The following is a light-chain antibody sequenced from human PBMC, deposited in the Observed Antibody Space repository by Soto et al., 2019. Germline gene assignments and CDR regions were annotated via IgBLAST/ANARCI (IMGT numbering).Light chain of an antibody. CDR3: QQRNNWPPQIT. CDR2: KAS. J-gene: IGKJ5*01. Sequence: DIPMTQSTSNLYAYAGASVTITCRASQTISSWLAWYQQKKGTAPKLLIYKASTFKSGVPSRFSGRVSKKEFTLTIRSLETEDFAWYYGQQRNNWPPQITFAPVTRLEIK. V-gene: IGKV1-5*03. CDR1: QTISSW.